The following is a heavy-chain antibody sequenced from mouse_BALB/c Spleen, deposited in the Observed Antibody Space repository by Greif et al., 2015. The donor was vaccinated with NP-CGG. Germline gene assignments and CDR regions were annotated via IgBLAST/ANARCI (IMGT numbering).Heavy chain of an antibody. D-gene: IGHD2-2*01. CDR2: IWGDGST. J-gene: IGHJ4*01. V-gene: IGHV2-3*01. CDR1: GFSFTSYG. CDR3: AKRRGLGLRREGGAMDY. Sequence: VKLMESGPGLVAPSQSLSITCTVSGFSFTSYGVSWVRQPPGKGLEWLGVIWGDGSTNYHSALISRLSISKDNSKSQVFLKLNSLQTDDTATYYCAKRRGLGLRREGGAMDYWGQGTSVTVSS.